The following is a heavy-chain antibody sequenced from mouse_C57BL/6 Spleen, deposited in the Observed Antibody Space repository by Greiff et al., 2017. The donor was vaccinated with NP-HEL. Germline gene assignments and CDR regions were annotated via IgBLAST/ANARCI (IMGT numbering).Heavy chain of an antibody. Sequence: QVQLQQPGAELVRPGSSVKLSCKASGYTFTSYWMHWVKQRPIQGLEWIGNIDPSDSETHYNQKFKDKATLTVDKSSSTAYMQLSSLTSEDSAVYYCEITAVVSRAMDYWGQGTSVTVSS. D-gene: IGHD1-1*01. CDR2: IDPSDSET. V-gene: IGHV1-52*01. CDR3: EITAVVSRAMDY. CDR1: GYTFTSYW. J-gene: IGHJ4*01.